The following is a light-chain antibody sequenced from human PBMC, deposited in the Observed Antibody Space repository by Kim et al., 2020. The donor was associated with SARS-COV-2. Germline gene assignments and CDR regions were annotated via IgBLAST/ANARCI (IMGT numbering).Light chain of an antibody. CDR2: GKN. J-gene: IGLJ2*01. CDR1: SLRSYY. Sequence: LGQAVRITCQGDSLRSYYASWYQQKPGQAPVLVIYGKNNRPSGIPDRFSGSSSGNTASLTITGAQAEDEADYYCNSRDSSGNHYVVFGGGTQLTVL. V-gene: IGLV3-19*01. CDR3: NSRDSSGNHYVV.